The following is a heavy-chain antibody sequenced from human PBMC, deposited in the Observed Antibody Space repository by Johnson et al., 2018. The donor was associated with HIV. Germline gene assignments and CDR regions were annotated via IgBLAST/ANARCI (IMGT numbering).Heavy chain of an antibody. CDR1: GFTFSSYW. Sequence: VHLVESGGGVVQPGRSLRLSCAASGFTFSSYWMHWVRQAPGKGLVWVSRINSDGSSTSYADSVQGRFTISRDNAKNTLYLQMNSLRAEDTAVYYWARDIIAAAGISAFDIWGQGTMVTVSS. CDR2: INSDGSST. D-gene: IGHD6-13*01. CDR3: ARDIIAAAGISAFDI. V-gene: IGHV3-74*01. J-gene: IGHJ3*02.